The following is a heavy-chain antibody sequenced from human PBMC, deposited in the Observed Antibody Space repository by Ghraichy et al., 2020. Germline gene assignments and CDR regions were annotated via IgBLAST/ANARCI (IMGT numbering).Heavy chain of an antibody. CDR2: MHHGGNT. D-gene: IGHD3-22*01. V-gene: IGHV4-4*02. CDR3: ARVPCCPSGFSDGSGYYWEMRWFDP. J-gene: IGHJ5*02. CDR1: GASISSSDW. Sequence: SETLSLTCAVSGASISSSDWWTWVRQPPGKGLEWLAEMHHGGNTNYNPSIRSRVTISLDKSRNLLSLNVKSVTAADTAVYFCARVPCCPSGFSDGSGYYWEMRWFDPWGRGTLVTVAS.